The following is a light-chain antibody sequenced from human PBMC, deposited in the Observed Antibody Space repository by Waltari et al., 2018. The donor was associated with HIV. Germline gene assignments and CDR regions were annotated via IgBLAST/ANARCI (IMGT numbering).Light chain of an antibody. V-gene: IGKV3-15*01. CDR1: QNIKSN. CDR2: SAS. Sequence: DIVMTQSPATLSVSPGERATLSCRASQNIKSNLAWFQQLPAQAPRLLISSASIRATDIPPRFRGSGSGTDFTLTISSLQSEDFAIYYCQEYETWTKTFGQGTKVEMK. J-gene: IGKJ1*01. CDR3: QEYETWTKT.